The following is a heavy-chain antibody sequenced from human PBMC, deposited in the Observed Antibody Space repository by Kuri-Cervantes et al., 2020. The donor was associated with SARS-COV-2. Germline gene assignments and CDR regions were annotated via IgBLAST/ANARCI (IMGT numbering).Heavy chain of an antibody. Sequence: SETLSLTCTVSGGSISSSSYYWGWIRQPPGKGLEWIGSIYYSGSTYYNPSLKSRVTISVDTSKNQFSLKLSSVTAADTAVYYCARGDSGSYYFYYYGMDVWGKGTTVTVSS. CDR3: ARGDSGSYYFYYYGMDV. CDR1: GGSISSSSYY. D-gene: IGHD1-26*01. J-gene: IGHJ6*04. CDR2: IYYSGST. V-gene: IGHV4-39*07.